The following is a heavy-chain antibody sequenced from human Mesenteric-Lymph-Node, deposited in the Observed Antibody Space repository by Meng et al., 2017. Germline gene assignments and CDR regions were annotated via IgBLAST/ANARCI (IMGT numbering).Heavy chain of an antibody. J-gene: IGHJ4*02. CDR2: IKQDGSEK. V-gene: IGHV3-7*01. CDR1: GFTFSSYW. Sequence: LSLTCAASGFTFSSYWMSWVRQAPGKGLEWVANIKQDGSEKYYVDSVKGRFTISRDNAKNSLYLQMNSLRAEDTAVYYCARRVSDYYDSSGYYYGDYFDYWGQGTLVTVSS. CDR3: ARRVSDYYDSSGYYYGDYFDY. D-gene: IGHD3-22*01.